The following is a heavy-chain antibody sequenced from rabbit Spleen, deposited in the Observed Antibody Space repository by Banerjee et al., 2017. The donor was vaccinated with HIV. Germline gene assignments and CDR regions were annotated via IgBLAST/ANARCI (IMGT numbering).Heavy chain of an antibody. CDR2: INTGRGST. V-gene: IGHV1S45*01. CDR1: GFDFSSNYW. Sequence: QEQLEESGGDLVKPEGSLALTCTASGFDFSSNYWTCWVRQAPGKGLEWIACINTGRGSTYYATWTKGRFTISRASSTTVTLQMTSLTAADTATYFCARGYAGYVFTRLDLWGQGTLVTV. D-gene: IGHD7-1*01. J-gene: IGHJ3*01. CDR3: ARGYAGYVFTRLDL.